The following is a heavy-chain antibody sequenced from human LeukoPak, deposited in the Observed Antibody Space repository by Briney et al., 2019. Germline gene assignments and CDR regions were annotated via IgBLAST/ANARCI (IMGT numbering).Heavy chain of an antibody. Sequence: PSETLSLTCTVSGGSISTYYWSWIRQPPGKGLEWIGYIYYGGSTNYNPSLKSRVTISVDTSKNQFSLKLSSVTAADTAVYHCASDPGGSYLNWFDLWGQGTLVTVSS. D-gene: IGHD1-26*01. CDR3: ASDPGGSYLNWFDL. CDR1: GGSISTYY. J-gene: IGHJ5*02. V-gene: IGHV4-59*01. CDR2: IYYGGST.